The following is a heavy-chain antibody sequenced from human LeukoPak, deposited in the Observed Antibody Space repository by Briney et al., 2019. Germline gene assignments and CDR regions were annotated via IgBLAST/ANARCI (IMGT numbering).Heavy chain of an antibody. J-gene: IGHJ4*02. V-gene: IGHV4-59*01. CDR1: GGSISSYY. CDR2: IYYSGST. CDR3: ARVVPEGYSDY. D-gene: IGHD2-2*02. Sequence: SETLSLTCTVSGGSISSYYWGSIRQPPGKGLEWIGYIYYSGSTKYNPPLKSRVTISVDTSKNQFSLKRSSVTAADTAVYYCARVVPEGYSDYWGQGTLVTVSS.